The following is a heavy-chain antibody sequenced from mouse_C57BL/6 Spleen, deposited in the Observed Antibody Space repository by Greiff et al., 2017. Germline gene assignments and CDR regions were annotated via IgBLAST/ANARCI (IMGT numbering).Heavy chain of an antibody. D-gene: IGHD2-4*01. Sequence: VQLQQSGPGLVQPSQSLSITCTVSGFSLTSYGVHWVRQSPGKGLEWLGVIWSGGSTDYNAAFIYRLSISKDNSKSQVFFKMNSLPADDTAIYYCARNFGTYDYTWFAYWGQGTLVTVSA. J-gene: IGHJ3*01. CDR3: ARNFGTYDYTWFAY. V-gene: IGHV2-2*01. CDR2: IWSGGST. CDR1: GFSLTSYG.